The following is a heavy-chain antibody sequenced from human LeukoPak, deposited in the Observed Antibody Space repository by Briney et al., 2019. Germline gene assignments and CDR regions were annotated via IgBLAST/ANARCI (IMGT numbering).Heavy chain of an antibody. J-gene: IGHJ4*02. Sequence: SETLSLTCTVSGGSISSYYWSWIRQPAGKGLEWIGRIYTSGSTNYNPSLKSRVTMSVDTSKNQFSLKLSSVTAADTAVYYCARGGYDFWSGRFDYWGQGTLVTVSS. D-gene: IGHD3-3*01. V-gene: IGHV4-4*07. CDR3: ARGGYDFWSGRFDY. CDR1: GGSISSYY. CDR2: IYTSGST.